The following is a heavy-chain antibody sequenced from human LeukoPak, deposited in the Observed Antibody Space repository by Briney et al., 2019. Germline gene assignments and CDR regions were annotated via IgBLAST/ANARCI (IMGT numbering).Heavy chain of an antibody. D-gene: IGHD5-18*01. CDR1: GFTFSSYW. CDR3: ARAKLRGLRYYYGMDV. Sequence: GGSLRLSCAASGFTFSSYWMSWVRQAPGKGLEWVANIKQDGSEKYYVDSVKGRFTISRDNAKNSLYLQMSSLRAEDTAVYYCARAKLRGLRYYYGMDVWGQGTTVTVSS. V-gene: IGHV3-7*01. CDR2: IKQDGSEK. J-gene: IGHJ6*02.